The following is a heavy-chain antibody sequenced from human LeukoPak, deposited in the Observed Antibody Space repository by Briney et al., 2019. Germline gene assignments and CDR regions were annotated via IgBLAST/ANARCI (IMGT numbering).Heavy chain of an antibody. CDR3: ARPRKHDYYDMDV. Sequence: NPSETLSLTCAVYGGSSSAYWWSWIRQPPGKGLEWIGEINPSGTTNYNPSLKGRVTISLDTSKNHFSLNLSSVTAADTAVYYCARPRKHDYYDMDVWGKGTTVTVSS. CDR2: INPSGTT. CDR1: GGSSSAYW. J-gene: IGHJ6*03. V-gene: IGHV4-34*01.